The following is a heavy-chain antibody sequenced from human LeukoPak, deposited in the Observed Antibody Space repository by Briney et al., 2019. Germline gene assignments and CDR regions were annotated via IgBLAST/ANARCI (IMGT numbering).Heavy chain of an antibody. CDR3: ARIRGRGYYYDSSAYDAAFDI. V-gene: IGHV1-69*05. J-gene: IGHJ3*02. D-gene: IGHD3-22*01. Sequence: SVKVSCKAPGGAFSSNAITWVRQAPGQGLEWMGRIIPLFRSADYAQKFLGRATLTTDESMTTAYMELSSLRSEDTAVYYCARIRGRGYYYDSSAYDAAFDIWGQGTKVTVSS. CDR1: GGAFSSNA. CDR2: IIPLFRSA.